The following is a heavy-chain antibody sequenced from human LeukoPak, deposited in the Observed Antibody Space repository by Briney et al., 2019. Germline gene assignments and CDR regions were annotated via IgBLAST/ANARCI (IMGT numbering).Heavy chain of an antibody. CDR2: ISSNGGST. Sequence: GGSLRLSCAASGFTFSSYAMHWVRQAPGKGLEYVSTISSNGGSTYYANSVKGRFTISRDNSKNTLYLQMGSLRAEDMGVYYCARRGVCGGVSCYPDYWGQGTLVTVSS. CDR1: GFTFSSYA. CDR3: ARRGVCGGVSCYPDY. J-gene: IGHJ4*02. D-gene: IGHD2-15*01. V-gene: IGHV3-64*01.